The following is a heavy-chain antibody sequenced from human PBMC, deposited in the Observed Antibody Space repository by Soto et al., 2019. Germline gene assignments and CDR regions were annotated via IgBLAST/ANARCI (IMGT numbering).Heavy chain of an antibody. CDR1: GASISSGYW. D-gene: IGHD6-19*01. V-gene: IGHV4-4*02. CDR3: AASPGWLRLDY. J-gene: IGHJ4*02. Sequence: QVQLQESGPGLVKPSGTLSLTCTVSGASISSGYWWSWVRQPPGKGLEWIGEIYGSGTANHSPFLKSRVIISVDKSKDQVSLSLNSVTAVDTAFYYCAASPGWLRLDYWVQGTLVTVSS. CDR2: IYGSGTA.